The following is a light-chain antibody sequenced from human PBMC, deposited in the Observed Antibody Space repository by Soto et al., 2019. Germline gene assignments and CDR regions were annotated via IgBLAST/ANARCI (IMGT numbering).Light chain of an antibody. CDR3: QQYRSRPYT. V-gene: IGKV1-5*03. J-gene: IGKJ2*01. CDR2: RAP. Sequence: DIQMTQSPSTLSAYVGERVTITCRASQSISPWLAWYQKKPGKAPNLLIYRAPNLQTGVPSRFSGSGSGTEFTLTINSLQPDDFATYYCQQYRSRPYTFGQGTKLEIE. CDR1: QSISPW.